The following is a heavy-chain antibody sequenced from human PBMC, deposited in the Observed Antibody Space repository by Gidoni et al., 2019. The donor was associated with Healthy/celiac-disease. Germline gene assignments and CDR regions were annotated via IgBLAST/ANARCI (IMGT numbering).Heavy chain of an antibody. Sequence: QVQLQQWGAGLLKPSETLSLTCAVYGGSFSGYYWSWIRQPPGKGLEWIGEINHSGSTNYNPSLKSRVTISVDTSKNQFSLKLRSVTAADSAVYYCALELYSGSGIGYWGQGTLVTVSS. J-gene: IGHJ4*02. D-gene: IGHD3-10*01. V-gene: IGHV4-34*01. CDR2: INHSGST. CDR3: ALELYSGSGIGY. CDR1: GGSFSGYY.